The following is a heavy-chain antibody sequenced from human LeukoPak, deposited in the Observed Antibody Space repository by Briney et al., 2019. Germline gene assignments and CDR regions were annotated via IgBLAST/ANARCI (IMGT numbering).Heavy chain of an antibody. J-gene: IGHJ4*02. CDR1: GFPFNKYE. CDR3: VRGRLLRSTKYFDY. D-gene: IGHD2-21*02. CDR2: IDAGATST. V-gene: IGHV3-48*03. Sequence: GGSLRLSCAASGFPFNKYEMHWVRQAPGKGLEWVSYIDAGATSTNYADSVWGRFTLSRDNAQNSVHLQMNSLRDEDTAVYYCVRGRLLRSTKYFDYWGQGALVTVSS.